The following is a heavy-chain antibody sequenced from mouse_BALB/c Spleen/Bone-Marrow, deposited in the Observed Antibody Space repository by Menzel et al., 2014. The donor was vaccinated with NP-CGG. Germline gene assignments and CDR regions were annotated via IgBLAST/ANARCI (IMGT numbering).Heavy chain of an antibody. CDR3: ARVQYEAMYY. CDR1: GYTFINYW. Sequence: AQLQQSRAEPAKPGASGKMSCKATGYTFINYWIHWVKQRPGQGLEWIGYINPSTAYTAYNQKFQDKTPLTAEKSSSSAFMQLSSLTSEDAAVYYCARVQYEAMYYWGQGSSVTISS. J-gene: IGHJ4*01. CDR2: INPSTAYT. D-gene: IGHD2-14*01. V-gene: IGHV1-7*01.